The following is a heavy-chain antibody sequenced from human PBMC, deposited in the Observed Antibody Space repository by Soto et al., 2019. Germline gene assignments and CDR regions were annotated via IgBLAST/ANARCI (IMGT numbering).Heavy chain of an antibody. CDR1: GFTFSSYG. CDR3: AKVGDLDYGDNYFDY. Sequence: PGGSLRLSCAASGFTFSSYGMHWVRQAPGKGLEWVAVISYDGSNKYYADSVKGRFTISRDNSKNTLYLQMNSLRAEDTAVYYCAKVGDLDYGDNYFDYWGQGTLVTVAS. V-gene: IGHV3-30*18. CDR2: ISYDGSNK. J-gene: IGHJ4*02. D-gene: IGHD4-17*01.